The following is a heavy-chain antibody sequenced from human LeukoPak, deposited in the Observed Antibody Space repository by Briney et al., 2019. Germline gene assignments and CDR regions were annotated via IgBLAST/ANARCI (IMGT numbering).Heavy chain of an antibody. CDR3: ARRVTDTRFVDY. CDR1: GGSISSSAYY. CDR2: IRYSGNT. J-gene: IGHJ4*02. V-gene: IGHV4-39*01. D-gene: IGHD2-2*01. Sequence: SETLSLTCTVSGGSISSSAYYWGWIRQPPGKGLEWVGNIRYSGNTYYNPSLKSRVTISMDTSRNQFSLKLSSVTAADTAVYYCARRVTDTRFVDYWGQGTLVNVSS.